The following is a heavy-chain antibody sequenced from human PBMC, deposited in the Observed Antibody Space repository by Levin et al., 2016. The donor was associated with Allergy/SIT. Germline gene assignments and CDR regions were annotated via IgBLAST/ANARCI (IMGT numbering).Heavy chain of an antibody. CDR2: IYPADSET. J-gene: IGHJ5*02. V-gene: IGHV5-51*02. CDR3: VRHGRAYYGWSHNYFDP. D-gene: IGHD3-10*01. Sequence: VRQMPGKGLEWMGLIYPADSETKYSPSFQGRVTISADRSITTAYLHWSSLKASDTAIYYCVRHGRAYYGWSHNYFDPWGQGTLVTVSS.